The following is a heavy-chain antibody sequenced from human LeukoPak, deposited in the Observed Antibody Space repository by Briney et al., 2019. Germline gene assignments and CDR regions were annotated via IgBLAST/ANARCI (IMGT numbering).Heavy chain of an antibody. CDR1: GGSFSDYF. Sequence: PEALSLTSAVCGGSFSDYFWCWIRQPPGKGLEWIGQINHSGNTNYNPSLKSRVTISVDTYKNQFSLKLSSVTAEDTAVYYCARDYGGGWYQVDYWGQGTLVTVSS. CDR2: INHSGNT. J-gene: IGHJ4*02. V-gene: IGHV4-34*01. D-gene: IGHD6-19*01. CDR3: ARDYGGGWYQVDY.